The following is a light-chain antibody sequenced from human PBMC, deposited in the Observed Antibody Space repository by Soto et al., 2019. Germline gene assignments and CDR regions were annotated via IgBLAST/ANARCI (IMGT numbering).Light chain of an antibody. V-gene: IGLV1-47*01. CDR2: RNN. CDR1: SSNIGSNY. J-gene: IGLJ2*01. CDR3: AAWDDSLSGVV. Sequence: QSVLTQPPSASGTPGQRVTISCSGSSSNIGSNYGFWYQHLPGTAPKLLIYRNNQRPSGVPDRFSGSKSGTSASLAISGLRSEDETDYYCAAWDDSLSGVVFGGGTKVTVL.